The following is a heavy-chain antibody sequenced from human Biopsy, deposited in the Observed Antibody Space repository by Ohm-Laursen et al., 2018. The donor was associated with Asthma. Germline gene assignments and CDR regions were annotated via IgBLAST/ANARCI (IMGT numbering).Heavy chain of an antibody. D-gene: IGHD6-6*01. CDR1: GDAMSTSGSY. Sequence: SETLSLTSIVSGDAMSTSGSYWGWIRQSPGKGLEWIGGIYYSGKTYYNPSLESRVTISADTSKNLFSRKVTSVTAADTAVYYCARAVSSSSYWYFDLWGRGDLVTVSS. V-gene: IGHV4-39*02. J-gene: IGHJ2*01. CDR3: ARAVSSSSYWYFDL. CDR2: IYYSGKT.